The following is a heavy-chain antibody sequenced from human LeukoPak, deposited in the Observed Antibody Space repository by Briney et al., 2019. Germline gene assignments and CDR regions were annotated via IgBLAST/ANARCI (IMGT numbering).Heavy chain of an antibody. J-gene: IGHJ4*02. V-gene: IGHV3-11*06. CDR2: ISSSSGYT. Sequence: GGSLRLSCAASGFTFSDYYMSWIRQAPGKGLEWVSSISSSSGYTNYADSVKGRFTISRDNAKNSLYLQMNSLRDEDTAVYYCARGVGYYGSGSYYYFDYWGQGTLVTVSS. CDR3: ARGVGYYGSGSYYYFDY. D-gene: IGHD3-10*01. CDR1: GFTFSDYY.